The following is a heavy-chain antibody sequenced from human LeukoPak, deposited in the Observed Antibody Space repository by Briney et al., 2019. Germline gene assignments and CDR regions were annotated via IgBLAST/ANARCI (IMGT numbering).Heavy chain of an antibody. CDR2: ISAYNGNT. V-gene: IGHV1-18*01. J-gene: IGHJ1*01. D-gene: IGHD2-21*02. Sequence: ASVKVSCKASGYTFTSYGISWVRQAPGQGLEWMGWISAYNGNTNYAQKLQGRVTMTTDTSTSTAHMELRSLRSDDTAVYYCAREGDCGGDCYPEYFQHWGQGTLVTVSS. CDR3: AREGDCGGDCYPEYFQH. CDR1: GYTFTSYG.